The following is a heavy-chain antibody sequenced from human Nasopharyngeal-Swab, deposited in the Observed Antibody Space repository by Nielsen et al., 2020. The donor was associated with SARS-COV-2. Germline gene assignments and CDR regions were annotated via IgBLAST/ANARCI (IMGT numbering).Heavy chain of an antibody. CDR1: GGSISSYY. D-gene: IGHD3-9*01. J-gene: IGHJ6*03. V-gene: IGHV4-59*01. Sequence: GSLRLSCTVSGGSISSYYWSWIRQPPGKGLEWIGYIYYSGSTNYNPSLKSRVTISVDTSKNQFSLKLSSVTAAGTAVYYCARSLTGYYPYYYYYYMDVWGKGTTVTVSS. CDR3: ARSLTGYYPYYYYYYMDV. CDR2: IYYSGST.